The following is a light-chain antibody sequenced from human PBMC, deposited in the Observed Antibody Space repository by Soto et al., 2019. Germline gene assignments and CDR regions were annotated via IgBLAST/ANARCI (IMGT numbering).Light chain of an antibody. Sequence: EIVMTQSPATLSVSPGERATLSCRASQSVSSNLAWYQQKPGQAPRLLMYGASTRATGIPDRFSGSGSGTEFTLTISSLQSEDFAVYYCQQSYSAPRTFGQGTKVEIK. CDR3: QQSYSAPRT. CDR1: QSVSSN. V-gene: IGKV3-15*01. J-gene: IGKJ1*01. CDR2: GAS.